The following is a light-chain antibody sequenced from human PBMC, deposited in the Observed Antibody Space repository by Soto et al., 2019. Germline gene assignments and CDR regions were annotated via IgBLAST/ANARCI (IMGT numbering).Light chain of an antibody. J-gene: IGKJ4*01. CDR3: QQRSNWPLT. V-gene: IGKV3-11*01. CDR1: QSVSSY. CDR2: GAS. Sequence: EIVLTQSPATLSLSPGARATLSCRASQSVSSYLAWYQQKPGQAPRLLIYGASNRATGVPARFSGSGSGTDFTLPISSLEPEDFAVYSCQQRSNWPLTFGGGTKVEI.